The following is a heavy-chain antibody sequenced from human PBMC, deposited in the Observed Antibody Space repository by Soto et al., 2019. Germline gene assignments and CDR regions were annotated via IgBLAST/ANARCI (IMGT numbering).Heavy chain of an antibody. CDR1: GFTFSSYS. Sequence: EVQLVESGGGLVQPGGSLRLSCAASGFTFSSYSMNWVRQAPGKGLEWVSYISSSSSTIYYADSVKGRFTISRDNAKHSLYLQMNSLRAEDTAVYYCAREGCSSTSCYPHLGYYYYMDVWGKGTTVTVSS. CDR2: ISSSSSTI. V-gene: IGHV3-48*01. D-gene: IGHD2-2*01. J-gene: IGHJ6*03. CDR3: AREGCSSTSCYPHLGYYYYMDV.